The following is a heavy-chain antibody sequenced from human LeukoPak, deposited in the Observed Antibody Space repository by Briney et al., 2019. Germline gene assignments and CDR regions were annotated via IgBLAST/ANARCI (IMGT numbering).Heavy chain of an antibody. CDR2: ISGSGGST. V-gene: IGHV3-23*01. J-gene: IGHJ4*02. CDR1: GFTFSDYY. Sequence: PGGSLRLSCAASGFTFSDYYMSWVRQAPGKGLEWVSAISGSGGSTYYADSVKGRFTISRDNSKNTLYLQMDSLRAEDTAVYYXXXXXXGEYFDYWGQGTLVTVSS. D-gene: IGHD3-16*01. CDR3: XXXXXGEYFDY.